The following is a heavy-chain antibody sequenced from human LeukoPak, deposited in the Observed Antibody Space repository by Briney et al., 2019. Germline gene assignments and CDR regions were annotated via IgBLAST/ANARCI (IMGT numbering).Heavy chain of an antibody. J-gene: IGHJ5*02. CDR3: ARDRRGLAAAGTFGWFDP. CDR2: INAGNGNT. D-gene: IGHD6-13*01. Sequence: ASVKVSCKASGYTFTSYAMHWVRQAPGQRLEWMGWINAGNGNTKYSQEFQGRVTITRDTSASTAYMELSSLRSEDMAVYYCARDRRGLAAAGTFGWFDPWGQGTLVTVSS. CDR1: GYTFTSYA. V-gene: IGHV1-3*03.